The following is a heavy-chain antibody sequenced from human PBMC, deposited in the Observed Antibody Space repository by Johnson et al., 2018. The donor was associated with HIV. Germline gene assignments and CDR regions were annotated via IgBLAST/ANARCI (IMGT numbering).Heavy chain of an antibody. J-gene: IGHJ3*01. D-gene: IGHD3-22*01. Sequence: VLLVESGGGLVKPGGSLRLSCAASGFSFSSFSMHWVRQAPGKGLEYVSTTSSNGDRTYYANSVKGRFIISRDNSENTLYLQMGSLRAEDMAVYYCARGGYYYDGDGAFDFWGQGTIVTVSS. CDR1: GFSFSSFS. V-gene: IGHV3-64*01. CDR2: TSSNGDRT. CDR3: ARGGYYYDGDGAFDF.